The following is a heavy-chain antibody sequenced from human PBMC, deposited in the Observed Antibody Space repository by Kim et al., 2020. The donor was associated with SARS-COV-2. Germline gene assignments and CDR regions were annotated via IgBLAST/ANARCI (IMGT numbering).Heavy chain of an antibody. Sequence: SETLSLTCTVSGGSISSYYWSWIRQPPGKGLEWIGYIYYSGSTNYNPSLKSRVTISVDTSKNQFSLKLSSVTAADTAVYYCARGTEMVVHYMDVWGKGTTVTVSS. CDR1: GGSISSYY. J-gene: IGHJ6*03. D-gene: IGHD2-15*01. CDR3: ARGTEMVVHYMDV. CDR2: IYYSGST. V-gene: IGHV4-59*01.